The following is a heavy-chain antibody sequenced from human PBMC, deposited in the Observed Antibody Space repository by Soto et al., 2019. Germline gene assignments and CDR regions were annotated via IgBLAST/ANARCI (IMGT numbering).Heavy chain of an antibody. CDR2: INHSGST. Sequence: PSETLSLTCAVYGGSFSGYYWSWIRQPPGKGLEWIGEINHSGSTNYNPSLKSRVTISVDTSKNQFSLKLSSVTAADTAVYYCARASRKIVVVPAARSHSFDPWGQGNLVTVSS. CDR3: ARASRKIVVVPAARSHSFDP. V-gene: IGHV4-34*01. D-gene: IGHD2-2*01. J-gene: IGHJ5*02. CDR1: GGSFSGYY.